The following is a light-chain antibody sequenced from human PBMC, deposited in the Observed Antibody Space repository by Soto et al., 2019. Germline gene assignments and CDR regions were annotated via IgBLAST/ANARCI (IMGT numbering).Light chain of an antibody. Sequence: EIVLTQSPATLSLSPGDKVTLSCRASQSVSSYLSWYQQKPGQAPRLLIYEASKRATGIPARFSGSGSGTDFTLTISSLETEDFAVYFCQQYSRWPRETFGPGTKVVIK. CDR3: QQYSRWPRET. CDR2: EAS. V-gene: IGKV3-11*01. J-gene: IGKJ3*01. CDR1: QSVSSY.